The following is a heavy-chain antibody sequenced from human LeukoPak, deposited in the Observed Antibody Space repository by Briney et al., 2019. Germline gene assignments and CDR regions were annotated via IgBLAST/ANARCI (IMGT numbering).Heavy chain of an antibody. V-gene: IGHV1-2*02. CDR2: INPNSGGT. Sequence: ASVKVSCKASGYTFTGYYMHWVRQAPGQGLGWMGWINPNSGGTNYAQKFQGRVTMTRDTSISTAYMELSRLRSDDTAVYCCARGCSSTSCYTEDAFDIWGQGTMVTVSS. CDR3: ARGCSSTSCYTEDAFDI. J-gene: IGHJ3*02. D-gene: IGHD2-2*02. CDR1: GYTFTGYY.